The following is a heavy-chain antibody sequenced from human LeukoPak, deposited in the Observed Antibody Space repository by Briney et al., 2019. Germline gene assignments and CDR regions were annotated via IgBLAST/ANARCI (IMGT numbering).Heavy chain of an antibody. V-gene: IGHV3-9*03. CDR2: ISWNSGSI. Sequence: PGRSLRLSCAASGFTFDDYAMHWVRQAPGKGLEWVSGISWNSGSIVYADSVKGRFTISRDNAKNSLYLQMNSLRAEDMALYYCAKGGHYYDSSGPLFDYWGQGTLDTVSS. CDR1: GFTFDDYA. J-gene: IGHJ4*02. CDR3: AKGGHYYDSSGPLFDY. D-gene: IGHD3-22*01.